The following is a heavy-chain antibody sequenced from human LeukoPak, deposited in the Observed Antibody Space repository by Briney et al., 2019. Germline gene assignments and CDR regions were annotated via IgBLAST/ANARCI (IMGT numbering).Heavy chain of an antibody. V-gene: IGHV3-23*01. D-gene: IGHD3-3*01. J-gene: IGHJ4*02. CDR2: ISGSGGST. Sequence: GGSLRLSCAASGFTFSGYAMSWVRQAPGKGLEWVSAISGSGGSTYYAGSVKGRFTISRDNSKNTLYLQMNSLRAEDTAVYYCAKPAFISVWEWLFLDHSDYWGQGTLVTVSS. CDR3: AKPAFISVWEWLFLDHSDY. CDR1: GFTFSGYA.